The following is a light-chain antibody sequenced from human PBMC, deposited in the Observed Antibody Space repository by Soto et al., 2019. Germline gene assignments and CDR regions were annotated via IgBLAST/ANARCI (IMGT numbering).Light chain of an antibody. CDR1: QTISSW. Sequence: DIQMTQSPSTLCGSVGDRVTITCRASQTISSWLAWYQQKPGKAPKLLIYKASTLKSGVPSRCSGSGSGKEFTLTISSLQPDAFATYYCQHYNSYSEAFGQGTKV. V-gene: IGKV1-5*03. CDR2: KAS. J-gene: IGKJ1*01. CDR3: QHYNSYSEA.